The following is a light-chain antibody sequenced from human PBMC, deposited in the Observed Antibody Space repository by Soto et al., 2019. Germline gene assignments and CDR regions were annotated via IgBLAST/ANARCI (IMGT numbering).Light chain of an antibody. Sequence: QSALTQPASVSGSPGQSITISCTGTSSDVGGYNYVSWYQQYPGKAPKLMIYEVSNRPSGVSNRFSGSKSGNTASLTISGLQAEDEADYYCNSYTSKHTGVFGGGTKLTVL. J-gene: IGLJ2*01. CDR2: EVS. CDR1: SSDVGGYNY. CDR3: NSYTSKHTGV. V-gene: IGLV2-14*03.